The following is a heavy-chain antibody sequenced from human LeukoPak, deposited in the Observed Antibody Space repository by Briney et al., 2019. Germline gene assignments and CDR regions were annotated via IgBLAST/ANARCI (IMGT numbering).Heavy chain of an antibody. CDR1: GGSISSGGYY. J-gene: IGHJ4*02. CDR2: IYYSGST. V-gene: IGHV4-31*03. CDR3: ARGRSGSYFDY. D-gene: IGHD1-26*01. Sequence: SETLSLTCTVSGGSISSGGYYWSWIRQHPGKGLEWIGYIYYSGSTYYNPSLKSRVTISVDTSKNQFSLKLSSVTAADTAVYYCARGRSGSYFDYWGQGTLVTVSS.